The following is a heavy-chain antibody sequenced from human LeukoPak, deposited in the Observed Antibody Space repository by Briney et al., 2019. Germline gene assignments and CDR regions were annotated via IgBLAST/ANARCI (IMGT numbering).Heavy chain of an antibody. V-gene: IGHV3-74*01. CDR3: ARSLGD. Sequence: PGGSLRPSCAASGFNFNKYWMHWVRQAPGKGLVWVSQIKSDGSTTIYADSVRGRFTISRDNAKNTLYLQMSSLRAEDTAVYYCARSLGDWGQGTLVTVSS. CDR2: IKSDGSTT. J-gene: IGHJ4*02. D-gene: IGHD3-16*01. CDR1: GFNFNKYW.